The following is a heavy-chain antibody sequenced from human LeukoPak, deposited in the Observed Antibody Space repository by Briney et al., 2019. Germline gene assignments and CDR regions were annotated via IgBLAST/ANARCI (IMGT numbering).Heavy chain of an antibody. CDR2: IYSGGST. Sequence: GGSLRLSCAASGFTVSSNYMSWVRQAPGKGPEWVSVIYSGGSTYYADSVKGRFTISRDNSKNTLYLQMNSLRAEDTAVYYCARDERYCSGGSCYDYWGQGTLVTVSS. J-gene: IGHJ4*02. V-gene: IGHV3-53*01. CDR1: GFTVSSNY. D-gene: IGHD2-15*01. CDR3: ARDERYCSGGSCYDY.